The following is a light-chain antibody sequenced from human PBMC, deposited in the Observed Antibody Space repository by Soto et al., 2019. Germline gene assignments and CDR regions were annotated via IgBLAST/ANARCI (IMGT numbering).Light chain of an antibody. CDR2: TAS. J-gene: IGKJ1*01. Sequence: DIQMTQSPSSLSASVGDRVTXXXQASQDITNYLNWYQQKPGKAPKLLIYTASSLQSGVPSRFSGGGSGTDFNFSISSLQPEDIATYYCLQDYNYPWTFGQGTKVDIK. V-gene: IGKV1-33*01. CDR1: QDITNY. CDR3: LQDYNYPWT.